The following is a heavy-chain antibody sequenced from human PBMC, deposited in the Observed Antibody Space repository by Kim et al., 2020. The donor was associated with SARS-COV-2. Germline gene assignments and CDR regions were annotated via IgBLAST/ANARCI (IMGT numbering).Heavy chain of an antibody. CDR1: GGSISSSSYY. J-gene: IGHJ4*02. CDR3: AGDPYYYDSSGPRGYFEY. V-gene: IGHV4-39*07. D-gene: IGHD3-22*01. Sequence: SETLSLTCTVSGGSISSSSYYWGWIRQPPGKGLEWIGSIFYSGSTYYNPSLKSRGTISVDTSKNQFSLKLSSVTAADTALYYCAGDPYYYDSSGPRGYFEYWGQGTLVTVSS. CDR2: IFYSGST.